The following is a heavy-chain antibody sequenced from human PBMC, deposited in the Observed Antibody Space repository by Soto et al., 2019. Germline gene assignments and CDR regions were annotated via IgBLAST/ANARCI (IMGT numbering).Heavy chain of an antibody. CDR1: GFTFSNTA. CDR3: AKDRGGRGNEIDH. Sequence: EVQLLEFGGGLVQPGGSLRLSCTASGFTFSNTAMSWVRQAPGQGLEWVSSIDPSGNRIYQGDVAKGRFTISRDNSQNTLFLRLNSLRVDDTAIYYWAKDRGGRGNEIDHWGQGTLVTVSS. CDR2: IDPSGNRI. D-gene: IGHD3-16*01. J-gene: IGHJ4*02. V-gene: IGHV3-23*05.